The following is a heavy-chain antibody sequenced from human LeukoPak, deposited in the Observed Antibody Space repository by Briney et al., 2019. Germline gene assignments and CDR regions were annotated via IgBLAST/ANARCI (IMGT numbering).Heavy chain of an antibody. CDR2: IYHSGST. Sequence: SETLSLTCTVSGYSISSGYYWGWIRQPPGKGLEWIGSIYHSGSTYYNPPLKSRVTISVDTSKNQFSLKLSSVTAADTAVYYCARSMVRGFKDSYYFDYWGQGTLVTVSS. D-gene: IGHD3-10*01. CDR1: GYSISSGYY. CDR3: ARSMVRGFKDSYYFDY. J-gene: IGHJ4*02. V-gene: IGHV4-38-2*02.